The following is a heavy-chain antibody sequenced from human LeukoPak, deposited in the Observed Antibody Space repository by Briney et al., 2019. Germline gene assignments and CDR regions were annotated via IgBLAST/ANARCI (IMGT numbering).Heavy chain of an antibody. Sequence: GGSLRLSCAASGFTFSSHGMNWVRQAPGKGLEWVSGISGSGVITYYADSVKGRFTISRDNSKNTLDLQMNSLKTEDTAVYYCTTEEAYYYDSSGYYYSYYYYMDVWGKGTTVTISS. CDR3: TTEEAYYYDSSGYYYSYYYYMDV. CDR2: ISGSGVIT. D-gene: IGHD3-22*01. J-gene: IGHJ6*03. CDR1: GFTFSSHG. V-gene: IGHV3-23*01.